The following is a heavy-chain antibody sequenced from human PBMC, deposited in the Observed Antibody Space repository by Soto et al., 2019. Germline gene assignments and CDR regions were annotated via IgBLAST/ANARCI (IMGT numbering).Heavy chain of an antibody. CDR1: GFTFEHYT. D-gene: IGHD1-26*01. V-gene: IGHV3-64D*06. Sequence: PGGSLRLSCSASGFTFEHYTIHWVRQAPWGGLEFVSAINVNATDIFYADSVKGRFSISRDNSKNKVYLQMNNLIYEDTAVYYCVKEVGPCCSWSYFFDHWGRGTQVTVSS. CDR2: INVNATDI. CDR3: VKEVGPCCSWSYFFDH. J-gene: IGHJ4*03.